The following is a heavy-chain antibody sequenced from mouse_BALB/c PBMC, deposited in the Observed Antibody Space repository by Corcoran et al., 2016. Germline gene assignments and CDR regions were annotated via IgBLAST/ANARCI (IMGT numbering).Heavy chain of an antibody. V-gene: IGHV1S136*01. CDR1: GYTFTSYV. CDR2: INPYNDGT. J-gene: IGHJ2*01. Sequence: EVQLQQSGPELVKPGASVKMSCKASGYTFTSYVMHWVKQKPGQGLEWIGYINPYNDGTKYNEKFKGKAALTSDKSSSTAYMELSSLTSEDSAVYYCASTYDRYFDYGCQGTTLTVSS. CDR3: ASTYDRYFDY. D-gene: IGHD2-3*01.